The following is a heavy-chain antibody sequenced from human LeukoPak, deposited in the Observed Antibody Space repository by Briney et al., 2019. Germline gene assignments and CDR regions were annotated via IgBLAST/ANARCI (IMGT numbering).Heavy chain of an antibody. CDR3: ARSGGGITMIVAQAPLDY. D-gene: IGHD3-22*01. CDR2: ISSSGSTI. V-gene: IGHV3-48*03. CDR1: GFTFSSYE. J-gene: IGHJ4*02. Sequence: GGSLRLSCAASGFTFSSYEMNWVRQAPGKGLEWVSYISSSGSTIYYADSVKGRFTISRDNAKNSLYLQMNSLRAEDTAVYYCARSGGGITMIVAQAPLDYWGQGTLVTVSS.